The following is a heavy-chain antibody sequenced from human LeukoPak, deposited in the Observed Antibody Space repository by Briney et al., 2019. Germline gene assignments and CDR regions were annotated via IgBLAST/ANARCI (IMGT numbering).Heavy chain of an antibody. D-gene: IGHD3-16*01. CDR3: ARSAQGGVTYFDY. CDR1: GFTFSDYY. V-gene: IGHV3-11*06. J-gene: IGHJ4*02. CDR2: ISSSSYT. Sequence: GGSLRLSCAASGFTFSDYYMSWIRQAPGKGLEWVSYISSSSYTNYADSVKGRFTISRDNAKNSLYLQMNSLRAEDTAVYYCARSAQGGVTYFDYWGQGTLVTVSS.